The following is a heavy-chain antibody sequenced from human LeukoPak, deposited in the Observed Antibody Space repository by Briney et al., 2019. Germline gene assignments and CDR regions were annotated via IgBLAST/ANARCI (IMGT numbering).Heavy chain of an antibody. J-gene: IGHJ3*02. D-gene: IGHD2-21*02. CDR1: GFTFDDYG. Sequence: GGSLRLSCAASGFTFDDYGMSWVRQAPGKGLEWVSGINWNGGSTGYADSVKGRFTISRDNAKNSLYLQMNSLRAEDTALYYCARDIRPYCGGDCGLDIWGRGTMVTVSS. V-gene: IGHV3-20*04. CDR2: INWNGGST. CDR3: ARDIRPYCGGDCGLDI.